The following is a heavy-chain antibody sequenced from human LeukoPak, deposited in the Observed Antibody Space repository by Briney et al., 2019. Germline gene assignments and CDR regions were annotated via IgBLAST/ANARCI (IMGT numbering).Heavy chain of an antibody. J-gene: IGHJ6*04. D-gene: IGHD2-21*02. CDR2: IYYSGST. V-gene: IGHV4-30-4*01. Sequence: PSETLSLTCTVSGGSPSSGDYYSSWVSHPPRKGLEWMGYIYYSGSTYYNPSLKSRVTISVDTSKNQFSLKLSSVTAADTAVYYCARGVVVVTATHYYYYGMDVWGKGTTVTVSS. CDR3: ARGVVVVTATHYYYYGMDV. CDR1: GGSPSSGDYY.